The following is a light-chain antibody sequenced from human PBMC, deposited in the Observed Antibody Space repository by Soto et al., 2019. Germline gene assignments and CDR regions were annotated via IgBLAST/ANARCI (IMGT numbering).Light chain of an antibody. CDR2: GAS. V-gene: IGKV3-20*01. Sequence: EIVLTQSPDTLSLSPGEGATLSCRASQSVSSNYLAWYQQKPGQAPRLLIYGASTRATGIPDRFSGGGSATDFTLTISRLEPEDFAVYYCQQYGSSSPTTFGQGTRLEIE. CDR3: QQYGSSSPTT. J-gene: IGKJ5*01. CDR1: QSVSSNY.